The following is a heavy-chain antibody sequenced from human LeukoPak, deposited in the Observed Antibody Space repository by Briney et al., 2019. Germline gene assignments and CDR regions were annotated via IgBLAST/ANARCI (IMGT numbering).Heavy chain of an antibody. D-gene: IGHD3-22*01. CDR2: ISGSGGRK. CDR1: GFTFSSYA. J-gene: IGHJ4*02. CDR3: AKDPNYYDSSGYYHGGDYFDY. V-gene: IGHV3-23*01. Sequence: GGSLTLSCAASGFTFSSYAMSWVRHAPGKGLEWVSAISGSGGRKYYADSVKGRFTISRDNSKNTLYLQMNSVRAEDTAVYYCAKDPNYYDSSGYYHGGDYFDYWGQGTLVTVSS.